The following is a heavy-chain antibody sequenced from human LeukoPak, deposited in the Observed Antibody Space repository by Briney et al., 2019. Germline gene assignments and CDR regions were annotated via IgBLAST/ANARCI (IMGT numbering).Heavy chain of an antibody. Sequence: GGSLRLSCAASGFTFSSNWMHWVRQAPGKGLVWNSRINGDGRIIEHAESVKGRFTISRNNADNTLHLQMNSLRAEDTAVYHCVREVGAPGSFQHWGQGAPVTVSS. CDR1: GFTFSSNW. CDR2: INGDGRII. D-gene: IGHD1-26*01. CDR3: VREVGAPGSFQH. J-gene: IGHJ1*01. V-gene: IGHV3-74*03.